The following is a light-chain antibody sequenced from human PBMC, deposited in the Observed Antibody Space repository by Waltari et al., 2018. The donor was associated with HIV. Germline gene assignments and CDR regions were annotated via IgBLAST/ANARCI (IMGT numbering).Light chain of an antibody. CDR1: SDYIGAYNH. Sequence: QSALTQPASVSGSPGQSITITCTGASDYIGAYNHVSWYQQYPNGSPKLLIFEVRNRPSGVSGRFSASKSGNTASLTITGLQSDDEADYYCASYTRQISVAFGGGTRVTV. J-gene: IGLJ2*01. CDR2: EVR. V-gene: IGLV2-14*01. CDR3: ASYTRQISVA.